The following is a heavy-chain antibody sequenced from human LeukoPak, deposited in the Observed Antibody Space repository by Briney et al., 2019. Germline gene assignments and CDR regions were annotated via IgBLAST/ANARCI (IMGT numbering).Heavy chain of an antibody. CDR1: GGTFSSYA. D-gene: IGHD5-18*01. V-gene: IGHV1-69*04. Sequence: SVKVSCKASGGTFSSYAISWVRQAPGQGLEWMGRIIPILGIANYAQKFQGRVTITADKSTSTAYMELSSLRSEDTAVYYCARRGSYGPKDIWGQGTMVTVSS. J-gene: IGHJ3*02. CDR3: ARRGSYGPKDI. CDR2: IIPILGIA.